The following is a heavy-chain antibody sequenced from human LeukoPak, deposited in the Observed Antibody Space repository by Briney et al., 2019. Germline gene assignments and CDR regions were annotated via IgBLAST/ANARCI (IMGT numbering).Heavy chain of an antibody. Sequence: SETLSLSCAVYGGSFSGYYWSWIRQPPGQGLEWIGEINHSGSTNYHPSLKSRVTISVDTSKNQFSLKLSSVTAADTAVYYCATYGSGSPYYYYMDVWGKGTTVTVSS. V-gene: IGHV4-34*01. J-gene: IGHJ6*03. CDR3: ATYGSGSPYYYYMDV. D-gene: IGHD3-10*01. CDR2: INHSGST. CDR1: GGSFSGYY.